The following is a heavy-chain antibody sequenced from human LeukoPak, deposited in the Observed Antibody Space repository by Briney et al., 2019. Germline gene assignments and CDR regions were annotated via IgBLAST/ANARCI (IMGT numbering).Heavy chain of an antibody. CDR2: IYYSGST. J-gene: IGHJ4*02. CDR1: GGSINSDY. D-gene: IGHD1-26*01. V-gene: IGHV4-59*01. Sequence: SETLSLTCTVSGGSINSDYWSWVRQPPGKGLQWIGYIYYSGSTNYNPSLKSRVTLSVDTSKNHFSLKLSSVTAADTAVYYCAREGMGATTSYFDYWGQGTLVTVSS. CDR3: AREGMGATTSYFDY.